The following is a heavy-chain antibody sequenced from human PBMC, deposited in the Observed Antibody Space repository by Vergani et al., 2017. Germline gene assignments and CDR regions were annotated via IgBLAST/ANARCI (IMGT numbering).Heavy chain of an antibody. V-gene: IGHV3-9*01. CDR2: ISWNSGAV. CDR3: ARDRDDFWSGYYTFDY. Sequence: EVDLVESGGGLAQPGGSLRLSCEASGITFWKFGMHWVRQGPGKGLEWVSGISWNSGAVDYADSVRGRFTISRDNAKNTLYLQMNSLRAEDTAVYYCARDRDDFWSGYYTFDYWGQGTLVTVSS. CDR1: GITFWKFG. D-gene: IGHD3-3*01. J-gene: IGHJ4*02.